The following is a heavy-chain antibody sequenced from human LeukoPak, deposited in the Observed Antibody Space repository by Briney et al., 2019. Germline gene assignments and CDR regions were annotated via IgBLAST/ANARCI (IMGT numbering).Heavy chain of an antibody. CDR2: ISSSSSYI. V-gene: IGHV3-21*01. J-gene: IGHJ5*02. CDR1: GFTFSSYS. D-gene: IGHD3-22*01. Sequence: GGSLRLSCAASGFTFSSYSMNWVRQAPRKGLEWVSSISSSSSYIYYADSVKGRFTISRDNAKNSLYLQMNSLRAEDTAVYYCARVPLYYDYGRYNWFDPWGQGTLVTVSS. CDR3: ARVPLYYDYGRYNWFDP.